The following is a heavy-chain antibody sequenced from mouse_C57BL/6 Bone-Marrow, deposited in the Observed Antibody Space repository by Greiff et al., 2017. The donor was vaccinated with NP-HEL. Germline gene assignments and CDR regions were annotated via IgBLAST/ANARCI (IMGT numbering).Heavy chain of an antibody. CDR2: IYPGDGDT. CDR1: GYAFSSSW. J-gene: IGHJ2*01. Sequence: VKLMESGPELVKPGASVKISCKASGYAFSSSWMNWVKQRPGKGLEWIGRIYPGDGDTNYNGKFKGKATLTADKSSSTAYMQLSSLTSEDSAVYFCARWGSYYFDYWGQGTTLTVSS. D-gene: IGHD1-1*02. CDR3: ARWGSYYFDY. V-gene: IGHV1-82*01.